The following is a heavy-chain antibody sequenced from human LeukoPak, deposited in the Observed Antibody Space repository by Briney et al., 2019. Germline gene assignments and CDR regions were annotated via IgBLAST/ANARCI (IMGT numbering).Heavy chain of an antibody. Sequence: GGSLRLSCAASGFTFSSYWMSWVRQAPGKGREWVANIKQDGSEKYYVDSVKGRFTISRDNAKNSLYLQMNSLRAEDTAVYYCARDSGITIFGVDYGMDVWGQGTTVTVSS. CDR1: GFTFSSYW. J-gene: IGHJ6*02. CDR3: ARDSGITIFGVDYGMDV. D-gene: IGHD3-3*01. V-gene: IGHV3-7*01. CDR2: IKQDGSEK.